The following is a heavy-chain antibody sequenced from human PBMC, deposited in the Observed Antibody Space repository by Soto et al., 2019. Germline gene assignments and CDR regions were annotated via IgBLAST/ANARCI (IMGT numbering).Heavy chain of an antibody. CDR3: ARGYSDTAMATFDY. CDR1: GGSISSYY. D-gene: IGHD5-18*01. V-gene: IGHV4-59*01. Sequence: SETLSLTCTVSGGSISSYYWSWIRQPPGKGLEWIGYIYYSGSTNYNPSLKSRVTISVDTSKNQFSLKLSSVTAADTAVYYCARGYSDTAMATFDYWGQGTLVTVSS. J-gene: IGHJ4*02. CDR2: IYYSGST.